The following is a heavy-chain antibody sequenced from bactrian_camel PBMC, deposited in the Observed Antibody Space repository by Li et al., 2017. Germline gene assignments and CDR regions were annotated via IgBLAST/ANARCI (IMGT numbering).Heavy chain of an antibody. J-gene: IGHJ4*01. Sequence: HVQLVESGGGSVRAGGSLKLSCTASGYTDAKYCMGWFRQAPGKEREAVAHIYLGSATHYDDSVKGRFTISEDNAKDALYLQMNSLKPEDTAMYYCAADWASSSEDCLSRTEFPYWGQGTQVTVS. CDR3: AADWASSSEDCLSRTEFPY. D-gene: IGHD5*01. CDR1: GYTDAKYC. CDR2: IYLGSAT. V-gene: IGHV3S55*01.